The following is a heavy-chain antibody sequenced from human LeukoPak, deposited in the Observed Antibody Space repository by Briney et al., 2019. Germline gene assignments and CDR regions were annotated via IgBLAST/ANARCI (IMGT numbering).Heavy chain of an antibody. Sequence: SETLSLTCIVSGGSMSSYYWSWIRQPPVKGLEWIGYIYYSGSTNYNPSLKSRVTISVDTSKNQFSLKLRSVTAADTAMYYCARGKWELHFDYWGQGALVTVSS. V-gene: IGHV4-59*08. J-gene: IGHJ4*02. CDR3: ARGKWELHFDY. CDR1: GGSMSSYY. CDR2: IYYSGST. D-gene: IGHD1-26*01.